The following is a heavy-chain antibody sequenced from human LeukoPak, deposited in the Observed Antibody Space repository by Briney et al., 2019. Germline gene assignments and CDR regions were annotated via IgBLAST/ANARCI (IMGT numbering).Heavy chain of an antibody. CDR2: IYHSGST. D-gene: IGHD4-23*01. CDR3: ARGGGNGGGWVGHYYYMDV. Sequence: PSETLSLTCTVSGYSISSGYYWAWIRQPPGKGLEWIGSIYHSGSTYNNPSLKSRDTISVDTSKNQFSLKLSSVTAADTAVYYCARGGGNGGGWVGHYYYMDVWGKGTTVTVSS. J-gene: IGHJ6*03. V-gene: IGHV4-38-2*02. CDR1: GYSISSGYY.